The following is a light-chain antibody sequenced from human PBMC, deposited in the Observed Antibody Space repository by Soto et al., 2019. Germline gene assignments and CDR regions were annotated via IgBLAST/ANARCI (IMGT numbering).Light chain of an antibody. Sequence: QSALTQPPSASGSPGQSVTISCTGTSSVVGTHGYVSWYQQHAGKAPKLMIYDVTKRPSGVPDRFSGSKSANTASLTVSGLQAEDEADYYCMCYAGGNNLVFGGGTKLPVL. J-gene: IGLJ2*01. CDR1: SSVVGTHGY. CDR2: DVT. CDR3: MCYAGGNNLV. V-gene: IGLV2-8*01.